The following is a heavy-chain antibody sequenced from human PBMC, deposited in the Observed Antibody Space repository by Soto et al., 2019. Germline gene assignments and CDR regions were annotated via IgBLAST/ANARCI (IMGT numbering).Heavy chain of an antibody. J-gene: IGHJ4*02. CDR1: GFTFSSYA. CDR3: ARGRYCTSTNCYTDFDY. D-gene: IGHD2-2*02. CDR2: ISGNGSNT. Sequence: GGSLRLSCAASGFTFSSYALNWVRQAPGKGLEWVSSISGNGSNTYYADSVKGRFSISRDNSKNTLYLQMNSLRADDTAVFYCARGRYCTSTNCYTDFDYWGQGTLVTVSS. V-gene: IGHV3-23*01.